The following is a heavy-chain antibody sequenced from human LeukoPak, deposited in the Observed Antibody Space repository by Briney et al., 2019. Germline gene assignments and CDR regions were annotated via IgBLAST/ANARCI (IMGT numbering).Heavy chain of an antibody. CDR2: ISYDGSHK. CDR3: SASRPHYGDYYGLDV. J-gene: IGHJ6*02. V-gene: IGHV3-30*03. Sequence: PGGSLRLSCAASRFTFSSYGMHWVRQAPGKGLEWVAVISYDGSHKYSADSVKGRFTISRDNSKNTLYLQMSSLRTEDTAVYFCSASRPHYGDYYGLDVWGHGTTVTVSS. CDR1: RFTFSSYG. D-gene: IGHD4/OR15-4a*01.